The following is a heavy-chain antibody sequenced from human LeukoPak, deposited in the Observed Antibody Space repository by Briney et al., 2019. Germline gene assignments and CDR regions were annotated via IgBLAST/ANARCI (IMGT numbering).Heavy chain of an antibody. D-gene: IGHD5-18*01. CDR2: ISSSSSYI. Sequence: PGGSLRLSCAASGFIFSNYAMHWVRQAPGKGLEWVSSISSSSSYIYYADSVKGRFTISSDNAKNSLYLQMNSLRAEDTAVYYCASRDTAMFSGAFDIWGQGTMVTVSS. J-gene: IGHJ3*02. V-gene: IGHV3-21*01. CDR1: GFIFSNYA. CDR3: ASRDTAMFSGAFDI.